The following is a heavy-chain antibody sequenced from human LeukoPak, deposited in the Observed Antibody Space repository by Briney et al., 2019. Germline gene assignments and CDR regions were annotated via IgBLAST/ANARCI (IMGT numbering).Heavy chain of an antibody. J-gene: IGHJ4*02. CDR1: GFTFSSYG. Sequence: PGGSLRLSCAASGFTFSSYGMSWVRQAPGKGLEWVAVISYDGSNAYYADSVKGRFTISRDNSKSTLYLQMNSLRAEDTAVYYCARGTNYFDYWGQGTLVTVSS. V-gene: IGHV3-30*03. CDR3: ARGTNYFDY. D-gene: IGHD1-1*01. CDR2: ISYDGSNA.